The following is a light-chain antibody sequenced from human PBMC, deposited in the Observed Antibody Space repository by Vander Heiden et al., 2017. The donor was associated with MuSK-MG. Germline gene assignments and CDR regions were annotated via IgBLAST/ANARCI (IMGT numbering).Light chain of an antibody. CDR3: QQYNNWPLT. Sequence: EIVMTQSPATLSVSPGERATLSCRASQNFSSNLAWYQQKPGRAPRLLIYGASTRATGIPARFSGSGSGTEFTLTISSLQSEDFAVYWCQQYNNWPLTFGQGTKVEIK. V-gene: IGKV3-15*01. CDR2: GAS. J-gene: IGKJ1*01. CDR1: QNFSSN.